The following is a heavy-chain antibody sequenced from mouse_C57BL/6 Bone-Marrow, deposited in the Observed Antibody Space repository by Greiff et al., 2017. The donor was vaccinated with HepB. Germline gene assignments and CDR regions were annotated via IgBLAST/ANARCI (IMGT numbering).Heavy chain of an antibody. CDR2: ISYSGST. D-gene: IGHD1-1*01. V-gene: IGHV3-1*01. CDR3: ARTTITTVVAPYFDY. Sequence: DVQLQESGPGMVKPSQSLSLTCTVTGYSITSGYDWHWIRHFPGNKLEWMGYISYSGSTNYNPSLKSRISITHDTSKNHFFLKLNSVTTEDTATYYCARTTITTVVAPYFDYWGQGTTLTVSS. J-gene: IGHJ2*01. CDR1: GYSITSGYD.